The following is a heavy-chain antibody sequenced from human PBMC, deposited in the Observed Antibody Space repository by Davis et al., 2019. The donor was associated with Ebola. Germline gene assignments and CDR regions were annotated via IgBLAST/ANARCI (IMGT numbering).Heavy chain of an antibody. Sequence: SESLSLSCTVSGGSINNYFWSWIRQPPGKGLEWIGNIHYLGNTNYNPSLKSRVTMSVDTSKNKFSLKLSSVTAADTAVYYCARGNYGDYIVLYYYNMDVWGQGTTVTVSS. V-gene: IGHV4-59*01. CDR1: GGSINNYF. CDR3: ARGNYGDYIVLYYYNMDV. CDR2: IHYLGNT. D-gene: IGHD4-17*01. J-gene: IGHJ6*02.